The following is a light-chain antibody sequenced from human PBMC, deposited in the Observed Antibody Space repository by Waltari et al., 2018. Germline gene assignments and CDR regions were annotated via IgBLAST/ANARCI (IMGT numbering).Light chain of an antibody. V-gene: IGLV4-69*01. Sequence: QLVLTQSPSASASLGASVKLTCTLNSGHSSNGVAWLQQQPEKGPRYLMKVNSDGSHSKGDEIPDRFSGSSSGAERYLTISSVQSEDEADYYCQTGGHGTWVFGGGTKLTVL. CDR1: SGHSSNG. CDR3: QTGGHGTWV. CDR2: VNSDGSH. J-gene: IGLJ3*02.